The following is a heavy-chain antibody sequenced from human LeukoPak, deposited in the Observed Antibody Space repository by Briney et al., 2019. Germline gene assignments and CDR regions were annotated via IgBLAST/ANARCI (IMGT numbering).Heavy chain of an antibody. D-gene: IGHD6-13*01. CDR2: ISGSGGGT. J-gene: IGHJ4*02. Sequence: GGSLRLSCAASGFTFSSYAMSWVRQAPGKGLEWVSAISGSGGGTYYADSVKGRFTISRDNSKNTLYLQMNSLRAEDTAVYYCAKVLPSSSWYCYFDYWGQGTLVTVSS. CDR1: GFTFSSYA. CDR3: AKVLPSSSWYCYFDY. V-gene: IGHV3-23*01.